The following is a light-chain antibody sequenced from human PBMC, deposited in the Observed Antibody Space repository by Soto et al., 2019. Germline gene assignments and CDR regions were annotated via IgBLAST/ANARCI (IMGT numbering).Light chain of an antibody. J-gene: IGLJ2*01. V-gene: IGLV2-14*03. Sequence: QSALTQPASVSGSPGQSITISCTGSSSDIGTYNYVSWYQQHPGKAPKLTIYDVSNRPSGISNRFFGSKSGNTASLTISGLQAEDEADYYCSSYTSSTTVVFGGGTKLTVL. CDR2: DVS. CDR1: SSDIGTYNY. CDR3: SSYTSSTTVV.